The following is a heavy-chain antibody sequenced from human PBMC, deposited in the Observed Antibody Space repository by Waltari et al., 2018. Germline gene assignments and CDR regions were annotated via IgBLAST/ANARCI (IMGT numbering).Heavy chain of an antibody. D-gene: IGHD1-26*01. Sequence: QVQLQESGPGLVKPSETLSLTCAVSGYSISSGYYWGWIRQPPGKGLEWIGSIYHSGNTYYNPSLKSRVNISVDTSKNQFSLKLSAVTAADTAVYYCAGDIVGATIFDYWGQGTLVTVSS. CDR3: AGDIVGATIFDY. CDR2: IYHSGNT. V-gene: IGHV4-38-2*01. J-gene: IGHJ4*02. CDR1: GYSISSGYY.